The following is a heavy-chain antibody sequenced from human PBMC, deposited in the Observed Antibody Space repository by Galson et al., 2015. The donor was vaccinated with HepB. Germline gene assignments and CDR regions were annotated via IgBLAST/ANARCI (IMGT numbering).Heavy chain of an antibody. V-gene: IGHV4-61*02. CDR3: ASSITIFGVVTTDAFDI. D-gene: IGHD3-3*01. CDR2: IYTSGST. CDR1: GGSISSGSYY. J-gene: IGHJ3*02. Sequence: TLSLTCTVSGGSISSGSYYWSWIRQPAGKGLEWIGRIYTSGSTNYNPSLKSRVTMSVDTSKNQFSLKLSSVTAADTAVYYCASSITIFGVVTTDAFDIWGQGTMVTVSS.